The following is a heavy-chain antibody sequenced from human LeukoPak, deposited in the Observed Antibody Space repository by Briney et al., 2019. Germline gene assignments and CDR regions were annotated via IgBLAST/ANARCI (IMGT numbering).Heavy chain of an antibody. J-gene: IGHJ4*02. V-gene: IGHV3-30*03. CDR1: GFTFSSYG. Sequence: PGRSLRLSCAASGFTFSSYGMHWVRQAPGKGLEWMAVISYDGSNKYYADSVKGRLTISRDNSKSTLYLQMNSLRVEDTAIYYCAIREPIGYWGQGSLVTVSP. CDR2: ISYDGSNK. CDR3: AIREPIGY. D-gene: IGHD6-13*01.